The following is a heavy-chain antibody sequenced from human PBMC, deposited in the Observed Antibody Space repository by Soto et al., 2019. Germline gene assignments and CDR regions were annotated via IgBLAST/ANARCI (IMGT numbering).Heavy chain of an antibody. V-gene: IGHV2-5*02. Sequence: QITLKESGPTLVKPTQTLTLTGTFFGFSRITQGVAVRWIRQPPGKALEWLGLIYRDDDKRYRPSLKSRLTITKETSKNQVVLTLTNMGPVDTATYYCAHRRGLSVVDAFDIWGQGTLVTVSS. J-gene: IGHJ3*02. CDR1: GFSRITQGVA. CDR3: AHRRGLSVVDAFDI. D-gene: IGHD2-15*01. CDR2: IYRDDDK.